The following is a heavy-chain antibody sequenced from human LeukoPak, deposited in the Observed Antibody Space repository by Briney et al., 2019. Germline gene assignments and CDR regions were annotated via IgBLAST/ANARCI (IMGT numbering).Heavy chain of an antibody. D-gene: IGHD6-13*01. CDR3: ARDSAAAAGYNGAFDI. J-gene: IGHJ3*02. CDR1: GGSISGRSYN. Sequence: SETLSLTCTVSGGSISGRSYNWGWIRQPPGKGLEWIGNIYYSGSTYYNPSLKSLFTISLDTSKNQFSLEVSSVTAADTAVYYCARDSAAAAGYNGAFDIWAKGQWSPSLQ. CDR2: IYYSGST. V-gene: IGHV4-39*07.